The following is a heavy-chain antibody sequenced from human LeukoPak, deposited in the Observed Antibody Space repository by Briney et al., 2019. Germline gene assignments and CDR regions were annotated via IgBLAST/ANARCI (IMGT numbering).Heavy chain of an antibody. CDR1: GYASNAYG. CDR2: ISGYNYNT. D-gene: IGHD5-12*01. CDR3: ARDKSVATAPRHPFDY. V-gene: IGHV1-18*01. J-gene: IGHJ4*02. Sequence: ASVKVSCKPSGYASNAYGISWVRQAPGRGLEWLGWISGYNYNTNYAQMFRGRVTMTIDTSTITAYMELRSLTSDDTAVYCCARDKSVATAPRHPFDYWGQGTLITVSS.